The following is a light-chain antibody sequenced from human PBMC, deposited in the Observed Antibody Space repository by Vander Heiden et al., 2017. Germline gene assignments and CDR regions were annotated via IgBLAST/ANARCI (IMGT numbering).Light chain of an antibody. CDR3: QQLNTYQT. CDR1: QDISNY. V-gene: IGKV1-9*01. J-gene: IGKJ2*01. CDR2: AAS. Sequence: IQSTQSPSSLSASVGDRVTITCRASQDISNYLAWYQQKPGKAPKLLIYAASTLEGGVPSRCSSSGSGTDFTLTISSLQPADFATYYCQQLNTYQTFGQGTKLEIK.